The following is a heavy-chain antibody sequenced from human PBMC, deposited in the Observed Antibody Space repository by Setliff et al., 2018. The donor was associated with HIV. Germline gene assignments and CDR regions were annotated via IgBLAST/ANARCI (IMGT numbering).Heavy chain of an antibody. J-gene: IGHJ6*02. V-gene: IGHV1-18*01. CDR1: GFLMPAYG. CDR2: FTSYNNKA. D-gene: IGHD2-21*02. Sequence: ASVKVSCKISGFLMPAYGINWVRQAPGQGPEWMGWFTSYNNKADFAPKFQGRVTLTPDTFTSTAHMELRSLRSDDTAVYYCARGGDPPYYFLGMDVWGQGTSVTVSS. CDR3: ARGGDPPYYFLGMDV.